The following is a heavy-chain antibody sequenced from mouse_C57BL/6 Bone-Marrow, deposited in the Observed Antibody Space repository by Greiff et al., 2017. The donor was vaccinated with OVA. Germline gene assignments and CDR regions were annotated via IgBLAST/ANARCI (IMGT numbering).Heavy chain of an antibody. V-gene: IGHV7-3*01. CDR2: IRNKANGYTT. CDR1: GFTFTDYY. CDR3: ARSRSYYRAWFAY. J-gene: IGHJ3*01. D-gene: IGHD2-12*01. Sequence: EVKLVESGGGLVQPGGSLSLSCAASGFTFTDYYMSWVRQPPGKALEWLGFIRNKANGYTTEYSASVKGRFTISRDNSQSILYLQMNALRAEDSATYYCARSRSYYRAWFAYWGQGTLVTVSA.